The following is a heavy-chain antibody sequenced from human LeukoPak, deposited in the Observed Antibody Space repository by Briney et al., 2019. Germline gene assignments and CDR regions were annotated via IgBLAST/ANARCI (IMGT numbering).Heavy chain of an antibody. D-gene: IGHD3-22*01. Sequence: SETLSLTCTVSGGSISSSGYYWGWIRQPPGKGLEWIGSIHYSGSTYYNPSLNSRVTISIDTSKNQFSLKLSFATAADTAVYYCARGSDYYDSSGLGYWGQGTLVTVSS. CDR1: GGSISSSGYY. CDR3: ARGSDYYDSSGLGY. CDR2: IHYSGST. J-gene: IGHJ4*02. V-gene: IGHV4-39*07.